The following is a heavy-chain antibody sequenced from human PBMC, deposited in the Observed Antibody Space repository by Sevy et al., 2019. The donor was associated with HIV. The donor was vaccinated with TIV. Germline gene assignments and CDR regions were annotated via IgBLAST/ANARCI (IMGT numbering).Heavy chain of an antibody. CDR2: INPSGGST. V-gene: IGHV1-46*03. CDR1: GYTFTSYY. Sequence: ASVKVSCKASGYTFTSYYMHWVRQAPGQGLEWMGIINPSGGSTSYAKKFQGRVTMTRDTSTGTVYMELSSLRSEETAVYYCASLTTVITGYYYGMDVWGQGTTVTVSS. CDR3: ASLTTVITGYYYGMDV. D-gene: IGHD4-17*01. J-gene: IGHJ6*02.